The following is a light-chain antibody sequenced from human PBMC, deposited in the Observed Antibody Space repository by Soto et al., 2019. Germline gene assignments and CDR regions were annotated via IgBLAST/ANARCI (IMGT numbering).Light chain of an antibody. Sequence: EIVITQSPATLSVSPGERAALSCRASQSVSGNLAWYQQKPGQAPRLLIYGASTRATGIPARFSGSGSGTEFTLTISSLQSEDFAVYYCQQYNNWPPTFGQGTKVEIK. CDR3: QQYNNWPPT. CDR2: GAS. CDR1: QSVSGN. J-gene: IGKJ1*01. V-gene: IGKV3D-15*01.